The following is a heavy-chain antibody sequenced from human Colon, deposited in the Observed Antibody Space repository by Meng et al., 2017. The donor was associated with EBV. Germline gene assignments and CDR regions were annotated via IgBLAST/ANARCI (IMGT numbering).Heavy chain of an antibody. Sequence: LQLLELGGTLVQPGGSLRLSCAASGFTFSSYAMNWVRQAPGKGLQWLSGIGGSGFNTYYAGSVKGRFTISRDNSKDTLYLQMNNLSAEDTAIYYCVRKFPGELLFDYWGQGTLVTVSS. CDR2: IGGSGFNT. V-gene: IGHV3-23*01. J-gene: IGHJ4*02. D-gene: IGHD4-23*01. CDR3: VRKFPGELLFDY. CDR1: GFTFSSYA.